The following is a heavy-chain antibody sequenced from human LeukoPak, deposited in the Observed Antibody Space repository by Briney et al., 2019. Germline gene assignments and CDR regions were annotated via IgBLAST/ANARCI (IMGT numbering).Heavy chain of an antibody. CDR1: GFTFGGYS. CDR3: SRGQLTDPRIDY. J-gene: IGHJ4*02. CDR2: ISSGSSTI. Sequence: GGSLRLSCAVSGFTFGGYSMNWVRQAPGKGLEWVSHISSGSSTIYYTDSVQGRFTISRDNAKNSLYLQMNSLRAEDTAVYYCSRGQLTDPRIDYWGQGTLVTVSS. D-gene: IGHD1-1*01. V-gene: IGHV3-48*04.